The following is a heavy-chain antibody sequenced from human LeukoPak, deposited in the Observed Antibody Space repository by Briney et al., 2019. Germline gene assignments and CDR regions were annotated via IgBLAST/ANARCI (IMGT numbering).Heavy chain of an antibody. CDR2: IYYSGST. D-gene: IGHD2-2*01. CDR3: AKIPYQRRSWFDP. J-gene: IGHJ5*02. CDR1: GGSISSHY. Sequence: KPSETLSLTCTVSGGSISSHYWSWIRQPPGKGLEWIGYIYYSGSTNYNPSLKSRVTISVDTSKNQFSLKLSSVTAADTAVYYCAKIPYQRRSWFDPWGQGTLVTVSS. V-gene: IGHV4-59*11.